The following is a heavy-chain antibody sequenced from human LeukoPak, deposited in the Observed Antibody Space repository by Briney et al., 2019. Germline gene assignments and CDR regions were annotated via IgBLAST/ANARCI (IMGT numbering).Heavy chain of an antibody. Sequence: KSSGTLSLTCAVSAGSISSSNWWSWVRQSPVKGLEWIGEIYLYGTTNYNPSLKSRVTMSVDRSKNQFSLKLSSVTAADTAVYYCARQKWEQQGRDYYFYGLDVWGPGTTVIVSS. J-gene: IGHJ6*02. CDR3: ARQKWEQQGRDYYFYGLDV. CDR1: AGSISSSNW. D-gene: IGHD1-26*01. CDR2: IYLYGTT. V-gene: IGHV4-4*02.